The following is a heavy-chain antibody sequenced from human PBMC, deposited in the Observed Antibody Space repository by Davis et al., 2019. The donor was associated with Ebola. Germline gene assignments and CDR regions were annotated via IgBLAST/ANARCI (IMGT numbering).Heavy chain of an antibody. CDR3: AGGSSSSWSLYGY. CDR1: GFTFSSYS. V-gene: IGHV3-23*01. Sequence: PGGSLRLSCAASGFTFSSYSMNWVRQAPGKGLEWVSTITGSGGSVYYADSVKGRFTISRDNSKNTLYLQMNSLRGEDTAVYYCAGGSSSSWSLYGYWGQGTLVTVSS. J-gene: IGHJ4*02. CDR2: ITGSGGSV. D-gene: IGHD6-13*01.